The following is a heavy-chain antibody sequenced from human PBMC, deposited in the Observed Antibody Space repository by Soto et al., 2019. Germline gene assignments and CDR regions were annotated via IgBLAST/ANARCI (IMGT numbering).Heavy chain of an antibody. J-gene: IGHJ4*02. D-gene: IGHD3-22*01. CDR1: GFTFSNAW. CDR2: LKSKTDGGTT. V-gene: IGHV3-15*01. CDR3: AKDRAYYYDSSGYRRLGGFDY. Sequence: GGSLRLSCAASGFTFSNAWMSWVRQAPGKGLEWLGRLKSKTDGGTTDLAAPVQGRFTISRDDSKSTLYLQMNSLRAEDTAVYYCAKDRAYYYDSSGYRRLGGFDYWGQGTLVTVSS.